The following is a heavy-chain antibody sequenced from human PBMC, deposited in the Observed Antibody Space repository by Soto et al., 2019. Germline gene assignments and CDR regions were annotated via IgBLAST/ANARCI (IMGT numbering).Heavy chain of an antibody. D-gene: IGHD1-1*01. Sequence: VQLQESGPGLVKPSETLSLTCTVSGDSISSSYWSWIRQPPGKGLEWIGYAYYSGTTNYNPSLKSRVTISVDTSKNQFSLMLTSVTAADTAFYYCARDGNRGLYNWFDPWGQGTLVTVSS. V-gene: IGHV4-59*01. J-gene: IGHJ5*02. CDR3: ARDGNRGLYNWFDP. CDR1: GDSISSSY. CDR2: AYYSGTT.